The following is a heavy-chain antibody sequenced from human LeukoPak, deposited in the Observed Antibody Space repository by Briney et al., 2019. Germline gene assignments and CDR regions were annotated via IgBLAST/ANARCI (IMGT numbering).Heavy chain of an antibody. CDR2: ISSSGSTI. V-gene: IGHV3-48*03. CDR3: AKDRAYYWSLYFDL. Sequence: GGSLRLSCAASGFTFSSYEMNWVRQAPGKGLEWVSYISSSGSTIYYADSVKGRFTISRDNAKNSLYLQMNSLRAEDTAVYYCAKDRAYYWSLYFDLWGRGTLVTVSS. D-gene: IGHD3-10*01. CDR1: GFTFSSYE. J-gene: IGHJ2*01.